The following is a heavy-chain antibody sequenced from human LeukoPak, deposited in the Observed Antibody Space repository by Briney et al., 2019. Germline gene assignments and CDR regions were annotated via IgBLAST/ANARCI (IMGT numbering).Heavy chain of an antibody. V-gene: IGHV4-59*01. CDR3: ARVDYVILTGYAYYFDY. CDR1: GGSISSYY. Sequence: PSETLSLTCTVSGGSISSYYWSWIRQPPGKGLEWIGYIYYSGSTNYNPSLKSRVTISVDTSKNQFSLKLSSVTAADTAVYYCARVDYVILTGYAYYFDYWGQGTLVTVSS. CDR2: IYYSGST. J-gene: IGHJ4*02. D-gene: IGHD3-9*01.